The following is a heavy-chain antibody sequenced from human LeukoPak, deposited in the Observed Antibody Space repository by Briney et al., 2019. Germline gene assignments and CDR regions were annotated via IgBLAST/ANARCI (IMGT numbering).Heavy chain of an antibody. D-gene: IGHD1-20*01. CDR1: GYSINSAYY. Sequence: SETLSLTWAVSGYSINSAYYWGWIRQPPGKGLEWIGSMYHSGSTWYSPSLKSRVSISIDTSKSQFSLKLRSATAADTAIYYCARQGYHWNDNNLYYFDYWGQGTLVTVSS. J-gene: IGHJ4*02. CDR3: ARQGYHWNDNNLYYFDY. V-gene: IGHV4-38-2*01. CDR2: MYHSGST.